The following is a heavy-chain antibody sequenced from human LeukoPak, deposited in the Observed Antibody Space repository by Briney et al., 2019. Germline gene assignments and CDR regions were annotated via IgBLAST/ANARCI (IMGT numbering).Heavy chain of an antibody. CDR3: ARADYVWGSYRSRSDAFDI. J-gene: IGHJ3*02. D-gene: IGHD3-16*02. CDR1: GYTLTSYG. V-gene: IGHV1-18*01. Sequence: GASVKVSCKASGYTLTSYGISWVRQAPGQGLEWMGWISAYNGNTNYAQKLQGRVTMTTDTSTSTAYMELRSLRSGDTAVYYCARADYVWGSYRSRSDAFDIWGQGTMVTVSS. CDR2: ISAYNGNT.